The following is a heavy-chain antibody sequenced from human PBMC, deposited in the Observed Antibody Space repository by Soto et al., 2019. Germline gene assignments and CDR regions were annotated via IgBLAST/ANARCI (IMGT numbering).Heavy chain of an antibody. CDR1: GGSISSYY. V-gene: IGHV4-59*01. D-gene: IGHD2-2*02. Sequence: LSLTCTVSGGSISSYYWSWIRQPPGKGLEWIGYIYYSGSTNYNPSLKSRVTISVDTSKNQFSLKLSSVTAADTAVYYCARGRYCSSTSCYTPYYFDYWGQGTLVTVSS. CDR2: IYYSGST. CDR3: ARGRYCSSTSCYTPYYFDY. J-gene: IGHJ4*02.